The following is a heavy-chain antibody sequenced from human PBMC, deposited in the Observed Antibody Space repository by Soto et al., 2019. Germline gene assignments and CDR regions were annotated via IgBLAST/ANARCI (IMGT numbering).Heavy chain of an antibody. CDR2: IYPGDSDT. Sequence: PGESVKISCKGSGYSFTSYWIGWVRQMPGKGLEWMGIIYPGDSDTRYSPSFQGQVALSADKSISTAYLQWSGLKASDTAIYYCARRLSTGWFFDFWGQGTLVTVSS. CDR3: ARRLSTGWFFDF. J-gene: IGHJ4*02. CDR1: GYSFTSYW. D-gene: IGHD6-19*01. V-gene: IGHV5-51*01.